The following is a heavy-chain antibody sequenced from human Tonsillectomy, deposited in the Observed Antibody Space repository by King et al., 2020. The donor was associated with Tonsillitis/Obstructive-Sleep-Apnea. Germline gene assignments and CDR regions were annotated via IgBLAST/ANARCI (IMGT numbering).Heavy chain of an antibody. V-gene: IGHV3-33*01. Sequence: VQLVESGGGVVQPGRSLILSCAASGFIFSSYGMHWVRQAPGKGLEWVAVIWYDGSNKYYADSVKGRFTISRDNSKNTLYLQMNSLRAEDTAVYYCARALRWGYGSGDDPMDVWGQGTTVTVSS. CDR3: ARALRWGYGSGDDPMDV. D-gene: IGHD3-10*01. CDR1: GFIFSSYG. CDR2: IWYDGSNK. J-gene: IGHJ6*02.